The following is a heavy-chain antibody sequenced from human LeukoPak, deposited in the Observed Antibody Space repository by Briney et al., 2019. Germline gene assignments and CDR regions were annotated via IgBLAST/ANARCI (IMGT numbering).Heavy chain of an antibody. CDR3: ARDFGGGLWFGELLGAFDI. V-gene: IGHV3-7*03. CDR1: GFTFSSYW. D-gene: IGHD3-10*01. Sequence: GGSLRLSCVASGFTFSSYWMSWVRQAPGKGLEWVANIKQDGSEKYYVDSVKGRFTISRDNAKSSLYLQMNSLRAEDTAVYYCARDFGGGLWFGELLGAFDIWGQGTMVTVSS. J-gene: IGHJ3*02. CDR2: IKQDGSEK.